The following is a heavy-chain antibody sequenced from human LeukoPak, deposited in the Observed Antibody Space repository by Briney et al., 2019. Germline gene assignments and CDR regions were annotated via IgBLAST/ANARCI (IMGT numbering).Heavy chain of an antibody. D-gene: IGHD5-12*01. Sequence: GGSLRLSCAASGFIFTDYWMNWVRRTPGKGLEWFSYISSSSNTIYYADSVEGRFTISRDNAKNALYLQMNTLRAEDTALYYCAKGVSGYDASFDSWGQGTLVTVSS. CDR2: ISSSSNTI. V-gene: IGHV3-48*01. CDR3: AKGVSGYDASFDS. J-gene: IGHJ4*02. CDR1: GFIFTDYW.